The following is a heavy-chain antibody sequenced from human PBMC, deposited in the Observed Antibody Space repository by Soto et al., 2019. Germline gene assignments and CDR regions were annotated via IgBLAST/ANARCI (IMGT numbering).Heavy chain of an antibody. CDR1: GFTFSTYA. V-gene: IGHV3-23*01. CDR2: ISSSGGNT. J-gene: IGHJ3*02. CDR3: AKRPTTTGFGDPFDI. Sequence: EVQLLESGGDLVQPGGSLRLSCAASGFTFSTYAMSWVRQAPGKGLEWVSTISSSGGNTYYTDSVKGLFTISRDNSKNTLYLQMKSLRAEETAIYYCAKRPTTTGFGDPFDIWGQGTMVTVSS. D-gene: IGHD3-10*01.